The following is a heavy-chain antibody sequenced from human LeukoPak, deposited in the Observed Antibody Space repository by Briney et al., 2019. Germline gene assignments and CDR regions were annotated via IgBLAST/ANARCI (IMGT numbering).Heavy chain of an antibody. CDR3: AKDSNYDFWSGYSNWFDP. V-gene: IGHV3-23*01. CDR2: ISGSGGST. J-gene: IGHJ5*02. CDR1: GFTFSSYA. Sequence: GGSLRPSCAASGFTFSSYAMSWVRQAPGKGLEWVSAISGSGGSTYYADSVKGRFTISRDNSKNTLYLQMNSLRAEDTAVYYCAKDSNYDFWSGYSNWFDPWGQGTLVTVSS. D-gene: IGHD3-3*01.